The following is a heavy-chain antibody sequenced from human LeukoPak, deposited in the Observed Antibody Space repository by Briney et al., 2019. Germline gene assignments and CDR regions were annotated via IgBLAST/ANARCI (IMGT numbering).Heavy chain of an antibody. CDR3: AREGNYYGLYYFDY. Sequence: SETLSLTCTVSGGSISSSSYYWGWIRQPPGKGLEWIGYIYYSGSTNYNPSLKSRVTISVDTSKNQFSLKLSSVTAADTAVYYCAREGNYYGLYYFDYWGQGTLVTVSS. D-gene: IGHD3-10*01. J-gene: IGHJ4*02. CDR1: GGSISSSSYY. CDR2: IYYSGST. V-gene: IGHV4-61*01.